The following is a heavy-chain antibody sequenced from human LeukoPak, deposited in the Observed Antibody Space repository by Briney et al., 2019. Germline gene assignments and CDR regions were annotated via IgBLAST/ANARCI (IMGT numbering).Heavy chain of an antibody. CDR1: GDSINSRSYS. CDR2: FHHTGST. D-gene: IGHD1-26*01. Sequence: ETLSLTCNVSGDSINSRSYSWAWIRQPPGKGLEWIANFHHTGSTYHNPSLKSRLTISIDTSKNQFSLKLTSVTAADTAVYYCARLRTLLFYSLDIWGQGTMVTVSS. V-gene: IGHV4-39*01. CDR3: ARLRTLLFYSLDI. J-gene: IGHJ3*02.